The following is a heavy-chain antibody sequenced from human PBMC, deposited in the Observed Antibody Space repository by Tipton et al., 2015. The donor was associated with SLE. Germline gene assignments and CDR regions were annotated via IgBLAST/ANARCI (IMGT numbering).Heavy chain of an antibody. D-gene: IGHD6-19*01. Sequence: TLSLTCTVSGGSISSYYWSWIRQPPGKGLEWIGYIYYSGSTYYNPSLKSRVTISVYTSKNQFSLKLSSVTAADTAVYYCGVSGVYSSWFDPWGQGTLVTVSS. CDR2: IYYSGST. CDR3: GVSGVYSSWFDP. V-gene: IGHV4-59*04. CDR1: GGSISSYY. J-gene: IGHJ5*02.